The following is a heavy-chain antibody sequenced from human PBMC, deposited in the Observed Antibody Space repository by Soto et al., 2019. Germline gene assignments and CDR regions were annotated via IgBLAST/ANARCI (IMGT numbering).Heavy chain of an antibody. V-gene: IGHV3-23*01. D-gene: IGHD2-8*02. CDR3: ARGDPGGSRSPASYYYPGWDV. CDR1: GFTLSSYA. J-gene: IGHJ6*02. CDR2: ISAGGDMT. Sequence: DVQLLESGGHLVQLGGSLRLSCSASGFTLSSYAMSWVRQAPGKRLEWVSSISAGGDMTYNSDSVKGRFTISRDNSNNALFLQMHNLRIEDTALYYCARGDPGGSRSPASYYYPGWDVWGQGATVTAS.